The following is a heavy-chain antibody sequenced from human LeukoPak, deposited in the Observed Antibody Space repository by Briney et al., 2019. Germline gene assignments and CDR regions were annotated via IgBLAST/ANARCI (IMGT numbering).Heavy chain of an antibody. CDR3: AKDQADWNHPSGTIDI. CDR1: GFTFSNYG. J-gene: IGHJ3*02. CDR2: MSYDETVE. V-gene: IGHV3-30*18. Sequence: TGRSLRLSCAGSGFTFSNYGMHWVRQAPGKGLDWVAVMSYDETVEDYADSVRGRFTISRDNSKNTLFLQMNSLTADDTAVYYCAKDQADWNHPSGTIDIWGQGTMVIVSS. D-gene: IGHD1-1*01.